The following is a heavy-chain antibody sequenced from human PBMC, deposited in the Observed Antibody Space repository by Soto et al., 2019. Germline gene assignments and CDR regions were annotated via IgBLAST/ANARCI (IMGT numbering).Heavy chain of an antibody. CDR2: ISYDGSYR. D-gene: IGHD3-10*01. CDR1: GFTFSTYA. Sequence: QVQLVESGGGVVQPGRSLRLSCAASGFTFSTYAMHWVRQAPGKGLEWVADISYDGSYRHYADSLKGRFTISRDNSKNTLYVLMNSLRAEDTAVYYCAKLSYTWFGEFYGIDVWGQGATVTVSS. V-gene: IGHV3-30*18. CDR3: AKLSYTWFGEFYGIDV. J-gene: IGHJ6*02.